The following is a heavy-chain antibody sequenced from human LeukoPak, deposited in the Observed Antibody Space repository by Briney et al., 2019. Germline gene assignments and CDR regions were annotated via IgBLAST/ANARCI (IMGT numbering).Heavy chain of an antibody. CDR2: ISISGSTI. D-gene: IGHD3-3*01. CDR3: SREGFLEPYYYYGMDV. V-gene: IGHV3-11*01. J-gene: IGHJ6*02. CDR1: GFTFSDYY. Sequence: GGSLRLSSAASGFTFSDYYMRWIRQAPGKGLEWVSYISISGSTIYYADSVKGRFTISRDNAKNSLYLQMNSLRAEDTAVYYCSREGFLEPYYYYGMDVWVQGTTVTVSS.